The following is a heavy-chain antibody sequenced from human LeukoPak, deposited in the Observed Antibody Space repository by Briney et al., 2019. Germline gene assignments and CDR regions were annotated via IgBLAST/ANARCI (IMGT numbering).Heavy chain of an antibody. D-gene: IGHD6-13*01. J-gene: IGHJ5*02. Sequence: SQTLSLTCTVSGGSISSGGYYWSWIRQPPGKGLEWIGYIYHSGSTYYNPSLKSRVTISVDRSKNQFSLKLSSVTAADTAVYYCARDRGIAQGWFDPWGQGTLVTVSS. CDR1: GGSISSGGYY. CDR2: IYHSGST. V-gene: IGHV4-30-2*01. CDR3: ARDRGIAQGWFDP.